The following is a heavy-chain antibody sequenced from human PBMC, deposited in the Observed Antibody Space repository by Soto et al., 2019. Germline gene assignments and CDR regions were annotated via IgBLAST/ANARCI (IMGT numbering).Heavy chain of an antibody. V-gene: IGHV1-69*01. J-gene: IGHJ6*02. CDR2: IIPIFGTA. D-gene: IGHD5-12*01. CDR3: ARGEGSFEMATSNYDYYGMDV. CDR1: GGTFSSYA. Sequence: QVQLVQSGAEVKKPGSSVKVSCKASGGTFSSYAISWVRQAPGQGLEWMGGIIPIFGTANYAQKFQGRVTITADESTSTAYMELSSLRSEDTAVYYCARGEGSFEMATSNYDYYGMDVWGQGTTVTVSS.